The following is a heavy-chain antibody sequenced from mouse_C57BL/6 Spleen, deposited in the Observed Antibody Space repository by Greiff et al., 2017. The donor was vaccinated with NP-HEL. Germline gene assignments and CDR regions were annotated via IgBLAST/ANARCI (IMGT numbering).Heavy chain of an antibody. D-gene: IGHD2-4*01. CDR3: ARDGSTMITGYAMDY. J-gene: IGHJ4*01. CDR1: GFTFSSYA. CDR2: ISDGGSYT. V-gene: IGHV5-4*01. Sequence: DVMLVESGGGLVKPGGSLKLSCAASGFTFSSYAMSWVRQTPEKRLEWVATISDGGSYTYYPDNVKGRFTISRDNAKNNLYLQMSHLKSEDTAMYYCARDGSTMITGYAMDYWGQGTSVTVSS.